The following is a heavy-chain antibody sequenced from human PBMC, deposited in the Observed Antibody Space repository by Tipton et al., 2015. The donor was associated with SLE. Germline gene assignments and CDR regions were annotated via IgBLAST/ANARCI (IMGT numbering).Heavy chain of an antibody. D-gene: IGHD4-17*01. Sequence: TLSLTCTVSGGSISYDYWSWIRQSAGKGLEWIGRIYSSGSKDYNPSLKSRLSMSLDASTNQVSLRLSSVTAADTAVYYCARGSDGEYVRYFDVWGRGNLVTASS. V-gene: IGHV4-4*07. CDR2: IYSSGSK. CDR3: ARGSDGEYVRYFDV. J-gene: IGHJ2*01. CDR1: GGSISYDY.